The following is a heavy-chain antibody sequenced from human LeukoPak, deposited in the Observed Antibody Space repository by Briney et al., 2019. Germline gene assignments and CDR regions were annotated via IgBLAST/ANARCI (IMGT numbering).Heavy chain of an antibody. D-gene: IGHD3-22*01. CDR3: ARRHYYDSSGYWYNWFDP. V-gene: IGHV1-69*06. CDR1: GGTFSSYA. CDR2: IIPIFGTA. Sequence: SVKVSCKASGGTFSSYAISWVRQAPGQGLEWMGGIIPIFGTANYAQKFQGRVTITADKSTSTAYMELSSLRFEDTAVYYCARRHYYDSSGYWYNWFDPWGQGTLVTVSS. J-gene: IGHJ5*02.